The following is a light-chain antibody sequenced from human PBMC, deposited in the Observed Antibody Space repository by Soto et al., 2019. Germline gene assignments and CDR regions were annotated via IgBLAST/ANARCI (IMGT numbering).Light chain of an antibody. J-gene: IGKJ5*01. CDR1: QSVSSH. CDR3: QQRHMWPIT. V-gene: IGKV3-11*01. Sequence: VVLTQSPATLSVSPGERATLSCRASQSVSSHLAWYQQKPGQPPRLLIYGASNRATGIPDRFSGSGSGTDFTLTISSLEPEDSAVYYCQQRHMWPITFGQGTRLEIK. CDR2: GAS.